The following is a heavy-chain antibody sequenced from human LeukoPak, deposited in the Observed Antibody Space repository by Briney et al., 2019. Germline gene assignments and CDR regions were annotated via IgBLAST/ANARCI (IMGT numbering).Heavy chain of an antibody. CDR2: ISGSAEIT. V-gene: IGHV3-23*01. CDR1: GFTFSSYA. CDR3: AKLGDHFGSGRFSFFDY. Sequence: GGSLRLSCTASGFTFSSYAMTWVRQAPGKGLEWVSSISGSAEITDYADSVKGRFAVSRDDSKSTLYLQLNSLRAEDTAKYYCAKLGDHFGSGRFSFFDYWGHGTLVTVSS. D-gene: IGHD3-10*01. J-gene: IGHJ4*01.